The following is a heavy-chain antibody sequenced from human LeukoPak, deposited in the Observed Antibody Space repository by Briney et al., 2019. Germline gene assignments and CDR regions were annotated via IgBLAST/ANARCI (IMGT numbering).Heavy chain of an antibody. Sequence: GGSLRLSCAASGFTVSSNYMSWVRQAPGKGLEWVSVIYSGGSTYYADSVKGRFTISRDNSKNTLYLQMNSLRAEDTAVYYCARFAVVVNGFDPWGQGTLVTVSS. CDR3: ARFAVVVNGFDP. CDR1: GFTVSSNY. J-gene: IGHJ5*02. D-gene: IGHD2-15*01. V-gene: IGHV3-53*01. CDR2: IYSGGST.